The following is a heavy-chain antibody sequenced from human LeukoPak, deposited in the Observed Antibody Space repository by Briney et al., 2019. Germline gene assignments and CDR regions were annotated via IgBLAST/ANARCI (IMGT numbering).Heavy chain of an antibody. D-gene: IGHD6-13*01. Sequence: PGGCLRLSCAVSGFSLSTYAMDSGRQAPGKGLEWVAVIPSDGNNLLHAGACQGRFIISRDNSNNTFYLQMNSLGAEETAVYYCGRDRASSSYRGQYFYYYTDVWGKGTTVTVSS. CDR3: GRDRASSSYRGQYFYYYTDV. CDR2: IPSDGNNL. J-gene: IGHJ6*03. CDR1: GFSLSTYA. V-gene: IGHV3-30*17.